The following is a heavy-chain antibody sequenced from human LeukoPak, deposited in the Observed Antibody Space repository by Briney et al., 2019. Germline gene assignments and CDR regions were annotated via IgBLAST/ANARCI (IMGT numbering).Heavy chain of an antibody. CDR3: ARVDSSGYSG. J-gene: IGHJ4*02. Sequence: GGSLRLSCAASGFPFSSYAMIWGHQAPGEKNKGGSSISSSSSYIYYADSVKGRFTISRDNAKNSLYLQMNSLRAEDTAVYYCARVDSSGYSGWGQGTLVTVSS. V-gene: IGHV3-21*01. CDR2: ISSSSSYI. D-gene: IGHD3-22*01. CDR1: GFPFSSYA.